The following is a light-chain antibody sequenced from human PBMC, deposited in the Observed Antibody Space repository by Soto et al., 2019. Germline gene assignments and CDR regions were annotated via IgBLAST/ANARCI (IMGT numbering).Light chain of an antibody. CDR2: KAS. CDR3: QQYNSYPLT. J-gene: IGKJ4*01. Sequence: DIQMTQSPSTLSASVGDRVTITCRASQSISSWLAWYQQKPGKAPNLLIYKASSLESGVPSRFSGSGSATEFTLTIRSLQPDDFATYYCQQYNSYPLTFGGGTKVEIK. V-gene: IGKV1-5*03. CDR1: QSISSW.